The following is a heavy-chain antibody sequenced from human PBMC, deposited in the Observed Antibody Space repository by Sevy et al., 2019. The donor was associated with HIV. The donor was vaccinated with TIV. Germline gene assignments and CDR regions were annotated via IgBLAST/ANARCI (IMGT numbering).Heavy chain of an antibody. Sequence: GGSLRLSCVGSGFNFSSYVMSWVRQAPGKGLEWVSSITGSGRSTHSADSVKGRFTISRDNSKKTLYLQMNSLRAEDTAVYYCANQYSSGWTGAFDIWGQGTMVTVSS. CDR3: ANQYSSGWTGAFDI. J-gene: IGHJ3*02. V-gene: IGHV3-23*01. CDR1: GFNFSSYV. D-gene: IGHD6-19*01. CDR2: ITGSGRST.